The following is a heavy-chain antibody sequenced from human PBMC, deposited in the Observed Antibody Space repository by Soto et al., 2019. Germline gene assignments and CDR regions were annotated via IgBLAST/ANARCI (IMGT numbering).Heavy chain of an antibody. J-gene: IGHJ6*02. CDR1: GYSVSSSDYY. CDR3: APLSVSLSGPYGIHV. D-gene: IGHD2-15*01. Sequence: PSETLSHTCLVSGYSVSSSDYYWAWIRQPPGKGLEWIGSMFYSGLTYYNPSLKSRVTLSVDTSKNQFSVRLNSVTAADTAVYYCAPLSVSLSGPYGIHVWGQGTTVTVSS. CDR2: MFYSGLT. V-gene: IGHV4-39*01.